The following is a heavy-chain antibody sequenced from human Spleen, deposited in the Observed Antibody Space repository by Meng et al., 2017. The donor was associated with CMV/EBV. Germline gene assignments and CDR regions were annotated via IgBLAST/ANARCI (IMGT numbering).Heavy chain of an antibody. D-gene: IGHD3-3*01. Sequence: GGSLRLSCAGSGFTFSSYWLAWVRQAPGKGLEWVANINQDGREEVYVASVKGRFTISRDNSKNTLYLQMNSLRAEDTAVYYCAREGVGVYDYYYYGMDVWGQGTTVTVSS. CDR1: GFTFSSYW. CDR3: AREGVGVYDYYYYGMDV. V-gene: IGHV3-7*01. J-gene: IGHJ6*02. CDR2: INQDGREE.